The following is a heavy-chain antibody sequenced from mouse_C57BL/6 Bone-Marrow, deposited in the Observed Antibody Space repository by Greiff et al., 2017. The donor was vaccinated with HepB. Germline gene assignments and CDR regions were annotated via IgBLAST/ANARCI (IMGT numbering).Heavy chain of an antibody. CDR3: TTAPYLLLYAMDY. Sequence: VQLQQSGAELVRPGASVKLSCTASGFNIKDDYMHWVKQRPEQGLEWIGWIDPENGDTEYAAKFQGKATITADTSSNTASLQLSSLTSEDTAVYYCTTAPYLLLYAMDYWGQGTSVTVSS. J-gene: IGHJ4*01. CDR2: IDPENGDT. CDR1: GFNIKDDY. V-gene: IGHV14-4*01. D-gene: IGHD1-1*01.